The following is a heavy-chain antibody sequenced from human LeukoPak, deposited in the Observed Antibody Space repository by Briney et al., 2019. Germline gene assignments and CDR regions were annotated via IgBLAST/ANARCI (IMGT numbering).Heavy chain of an antibody. Sequence: PGGSLRLSCAASGFTFSSYGMHWVRQAPGKGLEWVAVISYDGSNKYYADSVKGRFTISRDNSKNTPYLQMNSLRAEDTAVYYCAKAMVVTIYYYGMDVWGQGTTVAVSS. CDR3: AKAMVVTIYYYGMDV. D-gene: IGHD4/OR15-4a*01. V-gene: IGHV3-30*18. J-gene: IGHJ6*02. CDR2: ISYDGSNK. CDR1: GFTFSSYG.